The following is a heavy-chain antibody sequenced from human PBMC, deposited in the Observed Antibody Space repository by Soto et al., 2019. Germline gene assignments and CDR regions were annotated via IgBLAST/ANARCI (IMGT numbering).Heavy chain of an antibody. Sequence: QVQLVESGGGVVQPGRSLRLSCTVSGFTFSNYVFHWVRQAPGKGLEWVAGISFDESKHYADSVKGRFTISRDNSKNTLFLQMNSLRAEDTAVYYCAREGYSSGHAPSFDYWGQGALVTVSS. J-gene: IGHJ4*02. V-gene: IGHV3-30*04. D-gene: IGHD3-22*01. CDR2: ISFDESK. CDR1: GFTFSNYV. CDR3: AREGYSSGHAPSFDY.